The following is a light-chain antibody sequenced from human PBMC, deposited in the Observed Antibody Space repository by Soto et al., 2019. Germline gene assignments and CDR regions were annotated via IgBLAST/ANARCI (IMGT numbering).Light chain of an antibody. CDR3: QQSYSAQYT. CDR2: ATS. V-gene: IGKV1-39*01. Sequence: DIQMTQSPSSLSASVGDRVTITCRASRGIGNYLAWYQQKPAKAPRLLIYATSNLQSGVPSRISGSGSGTEFTLTISSVQPEDFATYFCQQSYSAQYTFGQGTKVDIK. CDR1: RGIGNY. J-gene: IGKJ2*01.